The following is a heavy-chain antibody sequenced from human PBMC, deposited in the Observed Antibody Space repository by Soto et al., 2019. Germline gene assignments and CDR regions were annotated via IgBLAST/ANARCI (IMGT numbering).Heavy chain of an antibody. CDR3: AKDRFGLGAERLDY. Sequence: EVQLLESGGGLVQPGGSLRLSCAASGFTFSNYAMNWVRQAPGKGLEWVSAIRGGGGSTYYADSVKGRFTISRDNAKNTLYLQMNSVSAEDTAVYYCAKDRFGLGAERLDYWGQGTLVTVSS. CDR2: IRGGGGST. CDR1: GFTFSNYA. J-gene: IGHJ4*02. D-gene: IGHD3-16*01. V-gene: IGHV3-23*01.